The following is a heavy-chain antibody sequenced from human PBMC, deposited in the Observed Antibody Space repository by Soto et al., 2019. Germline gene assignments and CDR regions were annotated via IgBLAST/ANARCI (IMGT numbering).Heavy chain of an antibody. CDR1: GYTFTGYY. CDR3: ATYDFWSGYTDY. Sequence: ASVKVSCKASGYTFTGYYMHCVRQAPGQVLEWMGWINPNSGGTNYAQKFQGRVIMTRDTSISTAYMELSRLRSDDTAVYYCATYDFWSGYTDYWGQGTLVTVSS. J-gene: IGHJ4*02. D-gene: IGHD3-3*01. CDR2: INPNSGGT. V-gene: IGHV1-2*02.